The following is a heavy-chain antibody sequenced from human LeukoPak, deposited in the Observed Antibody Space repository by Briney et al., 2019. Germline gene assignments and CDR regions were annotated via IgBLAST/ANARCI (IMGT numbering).Heavy chain of an antibody. Sequence: SETLSLTCTVSGYSISSGYYWGWIRQPPGKGLEWIGSIYHSGSTYYNPSLKSRVTISVDTSKNQFSLKLSSVTAADTAVYYCARVLGYCSSTSCYAFDYWGQGTLVTVSS. CDR3: ARVLGYCSSTSCYAFDY. D-gene: IGHD2-2*01. CDR2: IYHSGST. J-gene: IGHJ4*02. CDR1: GYSISSGYY. V-gene: IGHV4-38-2*02.